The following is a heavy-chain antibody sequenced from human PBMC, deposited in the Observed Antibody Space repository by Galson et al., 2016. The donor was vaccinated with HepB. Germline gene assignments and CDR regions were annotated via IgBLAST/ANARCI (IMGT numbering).Heavy chain of an antibody. Sequence: SLRLSCAASGFTFSSYGMHWVRQAPGKGLEWVALMIYDGSKQYYADSVKGRFTISRDNSKNTLYLQMDSLRAEDTAVYYCALGQGFLADSWGQGTLVTVSS. V-gene: IGHV3-30*03. CDR2: MIYDGSKQ. J-gene: IGHJ4*02. CDR3: ALGQGFLADS. CDR1: GFTFSSYG.